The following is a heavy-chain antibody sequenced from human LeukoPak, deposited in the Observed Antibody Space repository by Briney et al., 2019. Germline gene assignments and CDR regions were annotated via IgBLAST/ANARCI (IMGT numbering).Heavy chain of an antibody. Sequence: GGSLRLSCAASGFTFSSYGMHWVRQAPGKGLEWVAVISYDGSNKYYADSVKGRFTISRDNSKNTLYLQMNSLRAEDTAVYYCAKDSHRYFDYWGQGTLVTVSS. J-gene: IGHJ4*02. CDR2: ISYDGSNK. V-gene: IGHV3-30*18. CDR1: GFTFSSYG. CDR3: AKDSHRYFDY.